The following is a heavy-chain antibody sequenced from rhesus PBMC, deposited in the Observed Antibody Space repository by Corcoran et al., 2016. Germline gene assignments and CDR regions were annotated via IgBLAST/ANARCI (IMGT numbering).Heavy chain of an antibody. CDR1: GGSISSSNC. CDR3: AREYWGDYYNMAHWYFDL. Sequence: QVQLQESGPAVVKPSETLSLTCAVSGGSISSSNCWSWIRQSPGKGLEWIGGIYGSGGSTEYNPSLKTRVTISKDTSKNQFSLKLSSVTAADTAVYYCAREYWGDYYNMAHWYFDLWGPGTPITISS. J-gene: IGHJ2*01. D-gene: IGHD3-34*01. V-gene: IGHV4-93*01. CDR2: IYGSGGST.